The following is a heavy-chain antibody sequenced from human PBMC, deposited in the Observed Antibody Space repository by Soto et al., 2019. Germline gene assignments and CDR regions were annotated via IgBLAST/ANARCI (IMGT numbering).Heavy chain of an antibody. CDR2: ISYDGSKQ. J-gene: IGHJ4*02. CDR3: AKTIGLRLGESSPDF. V-gene: IGHV3-30*18. CDR1: GFTFNNYA. D-gene: IGHD3-16*02. Sequence: QVHLVESGGGVVQPGRSLRLSCAASGFTFNNYAFHWVRQAPGKGLEWVALISYDGSKQYYGDSVQGRFTMSRDNSKNTLFLQMNSLRPEDTAVYYCAKTIGLRLGESSPDFWGQGTLVTVSS.